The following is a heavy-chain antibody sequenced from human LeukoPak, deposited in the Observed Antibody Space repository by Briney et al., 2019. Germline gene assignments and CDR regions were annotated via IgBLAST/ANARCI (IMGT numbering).Heavy chain of an antibody. J-gene: IGHJ4*02. D-gene: IGHD3-22*01. CDR1: GGSISNYF. V-gene: IGHV4-59*08. CDR3: ARLGYDSSGYYPDY. Sequence: SETLSLTCTVSGGSISNYFWSWIRQPPGKGLEWIGYIFYTGSTNYNPSLKSRVTISVDTSKNQFSLKLSSVTAADTAVYYCARLGYDSSGYYPDYWGQGALVTVSS. CDR2: IFYTGST.